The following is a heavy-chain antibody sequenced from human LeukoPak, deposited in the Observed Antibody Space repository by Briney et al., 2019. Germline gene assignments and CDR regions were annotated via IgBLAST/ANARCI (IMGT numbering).Heavy chain of an antibody. D-gene: IGHD3-16*02. CDR1: GGSFSGYY. J-gene: IGHJ4*02. CDR2: INHSGST. Sequence: SETLSLTCAVYGGSFSGYYWSWIRQPPGKGLEWIGEINHSGSTNHNPSLKSRVTISVDTSKNQFSLKLSSVTAADTAVYYCARLPPKVTFGGVIGNYFDYWGQGTLVTVSS. CDR3: ARLPPKVTFGGVIGNYFDY. V-gene: IGHV4-34*01.